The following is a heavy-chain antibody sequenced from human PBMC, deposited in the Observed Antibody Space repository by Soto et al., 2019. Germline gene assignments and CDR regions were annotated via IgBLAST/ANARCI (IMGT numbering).Heavy chain of an antibody. CDR3: ARSWGNYYYYYYGMDV. D-gene: IGHD3-16*01. Sequence: ASVKVSCKASGGTFSSYAISWVRQAPGQGLEWMGGIVPIFGTANYAQKFQGRVTITADESTSTAYMELSSLRSEDTAVYYCARSWGNYYYYYYGMDVWGQGTTVTVSS. J-gene: IGHJ6*02. V-gene: IGHV1-69*13. CDR2: IVPIFGTA. CDR1: GGTFSSYA.